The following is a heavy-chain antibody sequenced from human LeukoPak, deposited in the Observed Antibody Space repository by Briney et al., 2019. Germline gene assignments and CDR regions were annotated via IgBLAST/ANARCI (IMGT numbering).Heavy chain of an antibody. D-gene: IGHD3-3*01. Sequence: SRTLSLTCAVSGGSISSGGYSWSWIRQPPGKGLEWIGYIYHSGSTYYNPSLKSRVTISVDRSKNQFSLKLSSVTAADTAVYYCARARYYDFWSGYYIFDYWGQGTLVTVSS. CDR3: ARARYYDFWSGYYIFDY. CDR2: IYHSGST. V-gene: IGHV4-30-2*01. J-gene: IGHJ4*02. CDR1: GGSISSGGYS.